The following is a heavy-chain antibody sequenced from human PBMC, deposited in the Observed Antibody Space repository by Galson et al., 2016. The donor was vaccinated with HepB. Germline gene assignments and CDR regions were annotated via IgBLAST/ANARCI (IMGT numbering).Heavy chain of an antibody. J-gene: IGHJ3*02. D-gene: IGHD3-22*01. CDR3: ARFYYDRSGYPYDAFDI. V-gene: IGHV4-59*01. CDR2: IYYNGGT. CDR1: GGPISSYY. Sequence: ETLSLTCTVSGGPISSYYWSWIRQPPGKGLEWIGYIYYNGGTSYEPSLQSRVTLSVDTSKSQFSLKLSSVTAADTAVYYCARFYYDRSGYPYDAFDIWGQGTMVTVSS.